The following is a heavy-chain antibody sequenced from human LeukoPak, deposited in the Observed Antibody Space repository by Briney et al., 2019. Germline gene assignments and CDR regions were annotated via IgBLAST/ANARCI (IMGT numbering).Heavy chain of an antibody. CDR3: AKSPYYDILTGYYNY. CDR2: ISGSGGST. J-gene: IGHJ4*02. Sequence: ETLSLTCTVSGGSISSYYWSWVRQAPGKGLEWVSAISGSGGSTYYADSVKGRFTISRDNSKNTLYLQMNSLRAEDTAVYYCAKSPYYDILTGYYNYWGQGTLVTVSS. V-gene: IGHV3-23*01. CDR1: GGSISSYY. D-gene: IGHD3-9*01.